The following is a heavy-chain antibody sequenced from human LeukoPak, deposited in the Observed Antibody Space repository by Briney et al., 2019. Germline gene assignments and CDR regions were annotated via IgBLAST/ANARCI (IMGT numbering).Heavy chain of an antibody. V-gene: IGHV1-18*01. D-gene: IGHD5-18*01. J-gene: IGHJ6*02. CDR2: ISAYNGNT. CDR3: ARSGVDTLDYYYGMDV. CDR1: GYTFTSYG. Sequence: GASVKVSCKASGYTFTSYGISWVRQAPGQGLEWMGWISAYNGNTNYAQKLQGRVTMTTDTSTSTAYMELRSLRSDDTAVYYCARSGVDTLDYYYGMDVWGQGTTVTVSS.